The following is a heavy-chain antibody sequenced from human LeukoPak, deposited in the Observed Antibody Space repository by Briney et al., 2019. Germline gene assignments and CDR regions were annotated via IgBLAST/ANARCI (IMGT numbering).Heavy chain of an antibody. V-gene: IGHV3-7*01. J-gene: IGHJ3*02. CDR1: GFTFSSYW. CDR2: IKQDGSGK. Sequence: GGSLRLSCAASGFTFSSYWMSWVRQAPGKGLEWVANIKQDGSGKYYVDSVKGRFTISRDNAKNSLYLQMNSLRAEDTAVYYCARVYYDSSGYEFDAFDIWGQGTMVTVSS. CDR3: ARVYYDSSGYEFDAFDI. D-gene: IGHD3-22*01.